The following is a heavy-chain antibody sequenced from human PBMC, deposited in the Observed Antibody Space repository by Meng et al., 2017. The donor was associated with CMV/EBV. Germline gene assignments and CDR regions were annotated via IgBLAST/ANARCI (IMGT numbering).Heavy chain of an antibody. D-gene: IGHD4-23*01. CDR2: IRNGTATT. V-gene: IGHV3-48*03. J-gene: IGHJ4*02. CDR1: GFIVNNYD. Sequence: GGSLRLSCAASGFIVNNYDMNWVRQFPGRGLEWVSYIRNGTATTYYADSVTGRFTISRDNARNSLYLQMSNLRAEDTAIYYCTVGPFDYWGQGSLVTVSS. CDR3: TVGPFDY.